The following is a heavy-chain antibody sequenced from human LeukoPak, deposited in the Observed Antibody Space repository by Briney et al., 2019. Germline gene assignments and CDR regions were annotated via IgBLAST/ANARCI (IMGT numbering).Heavy chain of an antibody. CDR3: ARGVRDYGMDV. CDR2: FYYSGST. Sequence: SETLSLTCIVSGGSISSSSNYWGWIRQSPGKGLEWIGSFYYSGSTYYNPSLKSRVTISVDTSKNQFSLNLSSVTAADTAVYYCARGVRDYGMDVWGQGTTVTVSS. CDR1: GGSISSSSNY. D-gene: IGHD3-10*02. J-gene: IGHJ6*02. V-gene: IGHV4-39*01.